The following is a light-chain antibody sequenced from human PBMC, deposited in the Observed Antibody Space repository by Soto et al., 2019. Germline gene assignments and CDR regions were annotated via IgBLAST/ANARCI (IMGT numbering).Light chain of an antibody. CDR3: QQYGSLIT. CDR1: QSLSSSY. Sequence: EIVMSQSPATLSVSPGERATLSWRASQSLSSSYLAWYQQKSGQAPRLLIYGSFSRATGIPDRFSGSGSGTDFTLTISRLEPEDFAVYYCQQYGSLITFGQGTRLAI. CDR2: GSF. J-gene: IGKJ5*01. V-gene: IGKV3-20*01.